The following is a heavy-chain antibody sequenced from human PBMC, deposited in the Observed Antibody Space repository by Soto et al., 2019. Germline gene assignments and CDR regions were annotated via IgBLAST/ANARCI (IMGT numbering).Heavy chain of an antibody. V-gene: IGHV1-69*13. CDR2: IIPILGSA. D-gene: IGHD1-26*01. J-gene: IGHJ6*02. CDR3: ARFKVGTTTDYYYGMDV. CDR1: GDTFSNYA. Sequence: GXSVKEYCKASGDTFSNYAICWVRQAPGQGLEWIGGIIPILGSANYAQKFQGRVTISADGSTNTANLELSSLRSEDTAVYYCARFKVGTTTDYYYGMDVWGQGTTVTVSS.